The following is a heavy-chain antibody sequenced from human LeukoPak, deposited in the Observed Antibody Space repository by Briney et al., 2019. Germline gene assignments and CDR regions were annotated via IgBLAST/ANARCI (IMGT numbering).Heavy chain of an antibody. V-gene: IGHV3-30*03. CDR1: GFTFSSYG. Sequence: GGSLRLSCAASGFTFSSYGMHWVRQAPGKGLEWVAVISYDGSNKYYADSVKGRFTISRDNSKNTLYLQMNSLRAEDTAVYYCARDWYGDYVFDYWGQGTLVTVSS. CDR3: ARDWYGDYVFDY. J-gene: IGHJ4*02. D-gene: IGHD4-17*01. CDR2: ISYDGSNK.